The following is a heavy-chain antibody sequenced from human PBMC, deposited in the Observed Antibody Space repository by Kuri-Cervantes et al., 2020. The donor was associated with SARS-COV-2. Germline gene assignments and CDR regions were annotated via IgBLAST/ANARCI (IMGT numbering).Heavy chain of an antibody. Sequence: SETLSLTCTVSGGSINSYYWNWIRQPPGKGLEWIGYTSSSGSTNYNPSLKSRVTMSVDTSKNQFSLRLKSVTAADTAVYYCARGYYDTVTASHWYFDLWGRGTLVTVSS. V-gene: IGHV4-59*01. J-gene: IGHJ2*01. CDR3: ARGYYDTVTASHWYFDL. D-gene: IGHD3-9*01. CDR1: GGSINSYY. CDR2: TSSSGST.